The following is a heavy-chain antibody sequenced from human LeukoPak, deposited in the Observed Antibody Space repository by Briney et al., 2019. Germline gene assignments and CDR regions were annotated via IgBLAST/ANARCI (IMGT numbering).Heavy chain of an antibody. CDR3: AKFGFWIRGDYDFNY. D-gene: IGHD4-17*01. Sequence: GGSLRLSCAASGFIFSNYAMSWVRQAPGEGLEWVSSVVGSGDTTHYADSVKGRFTISRDNSKNTLYLQMNSLRAEDTAIYYCAKFGFWIRGDYDFNYWGQGILVTVSS. CDR1: GFIFSNYA. J-gene: IGHJ4*02. V-gene: IGHV3-23*01. CDR2: VVGSGDTT.